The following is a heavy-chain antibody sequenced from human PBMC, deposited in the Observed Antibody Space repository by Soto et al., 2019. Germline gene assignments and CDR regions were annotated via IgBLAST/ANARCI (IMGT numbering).Heavy chain of an antibody. Sequence: PSETLSLTCTVSGGSISSGGYYWSWIRQHPGKGLEWIGYIYYSGSTYYNPSLKSRVTISVDTSKNQFSLKLSSVTAADTAVYYWARDTRHYYGSGSYYNVAVSAFDIWGQGTMVTVS. CDR1: GGSISSGGYY. D-gene: IGHD3-10*01. CDR2: IYYSGST. CDR3: ARDTRHYYGSGSYYNVAVSAFDI. J-gene: IGHJ3*02. V-gene: IGHV4-31*03.